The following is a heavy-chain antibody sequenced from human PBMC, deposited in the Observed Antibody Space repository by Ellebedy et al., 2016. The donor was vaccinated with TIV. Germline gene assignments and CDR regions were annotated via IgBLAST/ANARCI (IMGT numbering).Heavy chain of an antibody. Sequence: AASVKVSCKASGYTFTSYGISWVRQAPGQGLEWMGWISAYNGDTKYAQKLQGRVTMTTDTSTSTAYMELRSLRSDDTAVYYCARDSIRNGLPLGYWGQGTLVTVSS. J-gene: IGHJ4*02. CDR1: GYTFTSYG. D-gene: IGHD3-16*01. V-gene: IGHV1-18*04. CDR2: ISAYNGDT. CDR3: ARDSIRNGLPLGY.